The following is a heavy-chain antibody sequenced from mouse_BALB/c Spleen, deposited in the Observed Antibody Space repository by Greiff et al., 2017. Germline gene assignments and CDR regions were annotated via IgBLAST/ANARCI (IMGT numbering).Heavy chain of an antibody. CDR1: GFNIKDTY. D-gene: IGHD2-4*01. CDR3: ASPRSTMITTAWFAY. Sequence: EVKLMESGAELVKPGASVKLSCTASGFNIKDTYMHWVKQRPEQGLEWIGRIDPANGNTKYDPKFQGKATITADTSSNTAYLQLSSLTSEDTAVYYCASPRSTMITTAWFAYWGQGTLVTVSA. J-gene: IGHJ3*01. V-gene: IGHV14-3*02. CDR2: IDPANGNT.